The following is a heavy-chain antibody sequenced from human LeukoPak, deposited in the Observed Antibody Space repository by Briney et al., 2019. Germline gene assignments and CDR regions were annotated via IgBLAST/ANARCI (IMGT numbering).Heavy chain of an antibody. V-gene: IGHV3-48*04. CDR2: ISSSSSTI. CDR1: GFTFSSYS. CDR3: ARDHDSDSY. D-gene: IGHD2-15*01. J-gene: IGHJ4*02. Sequence: GSLRLSCAASGFTFSSYSMNWVRQAPGKGLEWVSYISSSSSTIYYADSVKGRFTISRDNAKNSLYLQMNSLRAEDTAVYYCARDHDSDSYWGQGTLVTVSS.